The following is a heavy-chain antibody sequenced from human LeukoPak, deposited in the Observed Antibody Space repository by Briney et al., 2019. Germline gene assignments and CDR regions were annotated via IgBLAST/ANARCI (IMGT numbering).Heavy chain of an antibody. Sequence: GGSLRLSCAAFGFTFSSYAMSWVRQAPGKGLEWVSAISGSGGSTYYADSVKGRFTISRDNSKNTLYLQMNSLRAEDTAAYYCARQLERPYYFDYWGQGTLVTVSS. CDR1: GFTFSSYA. V-gene: IGHV3-23*01. J-gene: IGHJ4*02. CDR2: ISGSGGST. D-gene: IGHD1-1*01. CDR3: ARQLERPYYFDY.